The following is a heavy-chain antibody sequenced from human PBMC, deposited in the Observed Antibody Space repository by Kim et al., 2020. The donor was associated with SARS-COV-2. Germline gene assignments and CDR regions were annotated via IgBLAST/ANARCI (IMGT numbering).Heavy chain of an antibody. CDR1: GFSLSNYW. J-gene: IGHJ6*01. V-gene: IGHV3-74*01. CDR2: IDSNGSTK. Sequence: GGSLRLSCAASGFSLSNYWMYWVRQVPGKGLEWVAHIDSNGSTKSYADSVKGRFTISRDSATNTLYLQMNSLRAEDTAVYYCMGYYFSMCGWGQGTTVTV. CDR3: MGYYFSMCG.